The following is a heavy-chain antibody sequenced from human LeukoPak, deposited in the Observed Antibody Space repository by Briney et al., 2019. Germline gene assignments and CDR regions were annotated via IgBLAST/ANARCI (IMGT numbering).Heavy chain of an antibody. Sequence: PSETLSLTCTVSGGSVSSYYWSWMRQSPGKGLEWIGYVYYSGSTNYNPALKSRVTISLDTSENQFSLKLSSVTAADTAVYYCAREANSPTARYWYFDLWGRGTLVTVSS. CDR2: VYYSGST. D-gene: IGHD2-21*01. CDR1: GGSVSSYY. CDR3: AREANSPTARYWYFDL. V-gene: IGHV4-59*02. J-gene: IGHJ2*01.